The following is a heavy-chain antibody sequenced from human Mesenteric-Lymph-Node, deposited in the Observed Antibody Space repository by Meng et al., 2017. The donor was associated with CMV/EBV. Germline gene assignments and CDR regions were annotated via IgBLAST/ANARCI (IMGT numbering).Heavy chain of an antibody. J-gene: IGHJ6*02. V-gene: IGHV3-48*03. CDR1: GFTFSSYE. CDR3: ARDRRHGYTDYYYYGMDV. D-gene: IGHD5-24*01. CDR2: ISSSGSTI. Sequence: GESLKISCAASGFTFSSYEMNWVRQAPGKGLEWVSYISSSGSTIYYADSVKGRFTISRDNAKNSLYLQMNSLRAEDTAVYYCARDRRHGYTDYYYYGMDVWGQGTTVTVSS.